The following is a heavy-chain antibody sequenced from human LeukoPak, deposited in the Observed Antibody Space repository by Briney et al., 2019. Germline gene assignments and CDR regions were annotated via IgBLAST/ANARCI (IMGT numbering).Heavy chain of an antibody. CDR1: GYTFTSYD. Sequence: GASVKVSCKASGYTFTSYDINWVRQATGQGLEWMGWMNPNSGNTGYAQKFQGRVTITRNTSISTAYMELSSLRSEDTAVYYCARYSSSYHAFDIWGQGTMVTVSS. CDR3: ARYSSSYHAFDI. J-gene: IGHJ3*02. D-gene: IGHD6-6*01. CDR2: MNPNSGNT. V-gene: IGHV1-8*03.